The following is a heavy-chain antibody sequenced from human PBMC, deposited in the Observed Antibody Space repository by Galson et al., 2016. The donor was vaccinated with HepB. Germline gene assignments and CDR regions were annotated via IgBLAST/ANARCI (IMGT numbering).Heavy chain of an antibody. CDR2: INHSGST. J-gene: IGHJ5*02. D-gene: IGHD3/OR15-3a*01. V-gene: IGHV4-4*02. CDR1: GDSISSSNW. CDR3: ASWTWASTSFDP. Sequence: SETLSLTCAVSGDSISSSNWWNWVRQPPGKGLEWIGEINHSGSTNYNPSLKSRVTISVDTSKNQFSLKLSSVTAADTAVYYCASWTWASTSFDPWGQGTLVTVSS.